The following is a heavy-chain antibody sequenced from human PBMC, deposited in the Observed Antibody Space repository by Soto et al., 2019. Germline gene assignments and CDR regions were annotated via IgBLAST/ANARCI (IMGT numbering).Heavy chain of an antibody. Sequence: QVQLVQSGAEVKKPGASVKVSCKASGYTFTSYAMHWVRQAPGQRLEWMGWINAGNGNTKYSQKFQGRVTITRDTSASTAYMELSSLRSEDTAVYYCARAFYDFWSGYYNNRRNTWFDPWGQGTLVTVSS. J-gene: IGHJ5*02. CDR1: GYTFTSYA. CDR2: INAGNGNT. D-gene: IGHD3-3*01. V-gene: IGHV1-3*01. CDR3: ARAFYDFWSGYYNNRRNTWFDP.